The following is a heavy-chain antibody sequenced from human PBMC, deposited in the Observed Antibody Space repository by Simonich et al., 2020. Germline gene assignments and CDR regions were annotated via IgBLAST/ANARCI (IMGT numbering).Heavy chain of an antibody. Sequence: QVQLVQSGAEVKKPGASVKVSCKASGYTITGYYMHWVRQAPGQGLEWMERINPNSGGKNYAQKVKSRVTMTRDTSISTAYMELSRLRSDDTAVYYCYSYNWNHFDYWGQGTLVTVSS. D-gene: IGHD1-20*01. CDR1: GYTITGYY. V-gene: IGHV1-2*02. CDR3: YSYNWNHFDY. CDR2: INPNSGGK. J-gene: IGHJ4*02.